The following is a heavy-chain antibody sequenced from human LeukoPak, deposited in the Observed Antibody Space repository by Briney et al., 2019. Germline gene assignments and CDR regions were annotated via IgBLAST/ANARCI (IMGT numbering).Heavy chain of an antibody. J-gene: IGHJ3*01. D-gene: IGHD1-26*01. CDR1: GFTFISYS. CDR2: ISSSSSYI. Sequence: GGSLRLSCAASGFTFISYSMNWVRQAPGKGLEWVSSISSSSSYIYYADSVRGRFTISRDNTDNTLHLQMNGLRPEDTALYYCVKGVGTNSNAFDLWGQGTMVTVSS. CDR3: VKGVGTNSNAFDL. V-gene: IGHV3-21*01.